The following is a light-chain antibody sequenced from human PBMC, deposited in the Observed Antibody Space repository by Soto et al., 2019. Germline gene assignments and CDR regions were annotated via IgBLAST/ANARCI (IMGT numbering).Light chain of an antibody. J-gene: IGLJ3*02. CDR1: NSDIGSNS. CDR2: SDY. CDR3: AAWDGSHWV. V-gene: IGLV1-47*02. Sequence: QSVLTQPPSASGTPGQRVNISCSGSNSDIGSNSVYWYQKLPGMAPKLLTFSDYKRPSGVPDRFSGSKSGTSASLAISGLRSEDEAVYSCAAWDGSHWVFGGGTKLTVL.